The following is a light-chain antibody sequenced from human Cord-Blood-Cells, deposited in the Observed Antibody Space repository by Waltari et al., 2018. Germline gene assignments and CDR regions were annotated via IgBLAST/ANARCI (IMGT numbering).Light chain of an antibody. V-gene: IGLV2-23*01. CDR3: CSYAGSSTLV. CDR2: EGS. Sequence: QSALTQPASVSGSPGQSITISCTGTSSDVGSYNPVSWYQQHPGKAPKLMIYEGSKRPSGVSHRFSASKSGNTAALTISGLQAEDEADYYCCSYAGSSTLVFGGGTKLTVL. J-gene: IGLJ2*01. CDR1: SSDVGSYNP.